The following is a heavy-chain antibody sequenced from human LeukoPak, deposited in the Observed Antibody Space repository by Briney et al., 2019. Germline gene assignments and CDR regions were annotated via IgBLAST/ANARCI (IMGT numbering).Heavy chain of an antibody. CDR2: INWNGGST. D-gene: IGHD6-19*01. V-gene: IGHV3-20*04. CDR1: GFTFSSYW. J-gene: IGHJ4*02. CDR3: ARVSDISVAAYFDY. Sequence: GGSLRLSCAASGFTFSSYWMHWVRQAPGKGLEWVSNINWNGGSTGYADSVRGRFTISRDNAKNSLYLQMNSLRAEDTALYYCARVSDISVAAYFDYWGQGTRVTVSS.